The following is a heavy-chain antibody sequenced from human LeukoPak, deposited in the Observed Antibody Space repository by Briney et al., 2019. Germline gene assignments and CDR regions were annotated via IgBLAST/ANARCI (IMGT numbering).Heavy chain of an antibody. J-gene: IGHJ4*02. V-gene: IGHV3-23*01. Sequence: GGSLRLSCAASGFVFSNFGMTWVRQAPGKGLEWVSTTSAGGEDKHYADSVKGRFTISRDNSKNTLYLQMNTLRAEDTALYYCAKDVGFCSGDSCSFFDYWARETWSPSPQ. CDR3: AKDVGFCSGDSCSFFDY. CDR1: GFVFSNFG. D-gene: IGHD2-15*01. CDR2: TSAGGEDK.